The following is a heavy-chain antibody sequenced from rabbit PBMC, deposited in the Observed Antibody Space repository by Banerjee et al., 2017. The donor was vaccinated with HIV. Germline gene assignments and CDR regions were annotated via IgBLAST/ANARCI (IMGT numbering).Heavy chain of an antibody. D-gene: IGHD4-1*01. V-gene: IGHV1S45*01. CDR3: ARDLAGVIGWNFNL. CDR2: IYAGASGST. CDR1: GFDFSSNA. J-gene: IGHJ4*01. Sequence: QEQLVESGGGLVQPEGSLTLTCKASGFDFSSNAMCWVRQAPGKRLEWIGYIYAGASGSTYYASWAKGRFTISKTSSTMVTLQMTSLTAADTATYFCARDLAGVIGWNFNLWGPGTLVTVS.